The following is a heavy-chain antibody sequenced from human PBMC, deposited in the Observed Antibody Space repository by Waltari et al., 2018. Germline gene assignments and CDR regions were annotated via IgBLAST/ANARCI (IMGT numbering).Heavy chain of an antibody. J-gene: IGHJ4*02. V-gene: IGHV4-59*01. CDR2: IYYSGST. CDR1: GGPISSYY. D-gene: IGHD2-2*01. CDR3: ARAARYCSSTSCYHALFDY. Sequence: QVQLQESGPGLVKPSETLSLTCTVSGGPISSYYWSWIRQPPGKGLEWIGYIYYSGSTNYNPSLKSRVTISVDTSKNQFSLKLSSVTAADTAVYYCARAARYCSSTSCYHALFDYWGQGTLVTVSS.